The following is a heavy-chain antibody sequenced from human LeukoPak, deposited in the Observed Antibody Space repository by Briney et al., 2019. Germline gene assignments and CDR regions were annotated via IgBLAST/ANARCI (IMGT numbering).Heavy chain of an antibody. J-gene: IGHJ4*02. CDR3: AKGRLGELSLFPN. Sequence: PGGSLRLSCAASGFTFSSYSMNWVRQAPGKGLEWVSSISSSSSYIYYADSVKGRFTISRDNAKNSLYLQMNSLRAEDTAVYYCAKGRLGELSLFPNWGQGTLVTVSS. CDR1: GFTFSSYS. V-gene: IGHV3-21*01. D-gene: IGHD3-16*02. CDR2: ISSSSSYI.